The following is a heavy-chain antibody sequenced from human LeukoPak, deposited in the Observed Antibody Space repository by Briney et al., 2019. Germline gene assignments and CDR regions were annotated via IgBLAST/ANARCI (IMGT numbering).Heavy chain of an antibody. J-gene: IGHJ6*03. D-gene: IGHD2-2*01. V-gene: IGHV1-69*13. Sequence: SVKVSCEASGGTFSSYAISWVRQAPGQGLEWMGGIIPIFGTANYAQKFQGRVTITADESTSTAYMELSSLRSEDTAVYYCARTTEGYCSSASCFGFSYSYYMDVWGKGTTVTISS. CDR2: IIPIFGTA. CDR1: GGTFSSYA. CDR3: ARTTEGYCSSASCFGFSYSYYMDV.